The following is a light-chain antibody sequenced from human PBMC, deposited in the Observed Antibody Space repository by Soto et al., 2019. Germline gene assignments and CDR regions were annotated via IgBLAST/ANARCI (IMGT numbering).Light chain of an antibody. CDR3: KQYNTWPLT. J-gene: IGKJ5*01. CDR1: QSVSSY. CDR2: GAY. V-gene: IGKV3-15*01. Sequence: EKVMTQSPATLSVSPGERATLSCRASQSVSSYVAWYQQKPGQAPRLLIYGAYTRATGIQARFSGSGSGTEFTLTIRSLQSEDFAVYHCKQYNTWPLTFGQGTRLEIK.